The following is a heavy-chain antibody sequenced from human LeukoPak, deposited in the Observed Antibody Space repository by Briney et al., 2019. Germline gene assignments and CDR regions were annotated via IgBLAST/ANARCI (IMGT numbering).Heavy chain of an antibody. CDR1: GGSISSGDYY. CDR3: ARETRETGSFDY. D-gene: IGHD1-1*01. J-gene: IGHJ4*02. Sequence: SSQTLSLTCTVSGGSISSGDYYWSWIRQPPGKGLEWIGYIYYSGSTYYNPSLKSRVTISVDTSKNQFSLKLGSVTAADTAVYYCARETRETGSFDYWGQGTLVTVSS. V-gene: IGHV4-30-4*01. CDR2: IYYSGST.